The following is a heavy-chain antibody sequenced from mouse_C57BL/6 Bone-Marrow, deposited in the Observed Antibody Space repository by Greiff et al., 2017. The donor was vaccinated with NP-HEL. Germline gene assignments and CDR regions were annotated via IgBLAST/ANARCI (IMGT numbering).Heavy chain of an antibody. CDR3: ARELRVVYFDY. J-gene: IGHJ2*01. Sequence: QVQLQQPGAELVRPGTSVKLSCKASGYTFTSYWMHWVKQRPGQGLEWIGVIDPSDSYTNYNQKFKGKDTLTVDTSSSTAYMQLSSLTSEDSAVYYCARELRVVYFDYWGQGTTLTVSS. V-gene: IGHV1-59*01. D-gene: IGHD1-1*01. CDR2: IDPSDSYT. CDR1: GYTFTSYW.